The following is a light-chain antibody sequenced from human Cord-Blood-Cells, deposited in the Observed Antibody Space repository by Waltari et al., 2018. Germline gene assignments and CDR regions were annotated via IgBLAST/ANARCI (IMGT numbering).Light chain of an antibody. CDR2: AAS. CDR1: QSISSY. Sequence: DIQMTQSPSSLSASVVDKVTITYRARQSISSYLNWYKQKPGKAPKPLIYAASSLQRGVPSRFSGSEAGTEFTLTISSLQTEDFVTYYCRQSYSTPVPLGQGTRLEI. J-gene: IGKJ5*01. CDR3: RQSYSTPVP. V-gene: IGKV1-39*01.